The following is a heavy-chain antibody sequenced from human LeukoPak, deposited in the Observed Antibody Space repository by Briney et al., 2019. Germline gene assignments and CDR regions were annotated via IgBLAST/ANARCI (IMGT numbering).Heavy chain of an antibody. D-gene: IGHD6-6*01. Sequence: PSQTLSLTCTVSGGSISSGGYYWSWIRQHPGKGLEWIGYIYYSGSTYYNPSPKSRVTISVDTSKNQFSLKLSSVTAADTAVYYCARGPFIAARLWNYMDVWGKGTTVTVSS. V-gene: IGHV4-31*03. CDR2: IYYSGST. J-gene: IGHJ6*03. CDR1: GGSISSGGYY. CDR3: ARGPFIAARLWNYMDV.